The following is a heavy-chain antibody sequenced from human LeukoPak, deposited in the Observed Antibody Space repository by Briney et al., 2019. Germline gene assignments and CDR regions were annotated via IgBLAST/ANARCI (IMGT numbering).Heavy chain of an antibody. D-gene: IGHD6-13*01. CDR3: ARDNKRVGITAAGTFGMDV. J-gene: IGHJ6*02. CDR1: GFTFSSYA. V-gene: IGHV3-23*01. Sequence: GGSLRLSCAASGFTFSSYAMSWVRQAPGKGLEWVSAISGSGGSTYYADSVKGRFTISRDNSKNTLYLQMNSLRAEDTAVYYCARDNKRVGITAAGTFGMDVWGQGTTVTVSS. CDR2: ISGSGGST.